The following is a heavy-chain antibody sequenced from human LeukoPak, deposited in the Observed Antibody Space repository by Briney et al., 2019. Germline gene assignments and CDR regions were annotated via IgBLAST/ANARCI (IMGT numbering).Heavy chain of an antibody. CDR1: GFTFSSYA. CDR3: ARETGGYDILTLDY. J-gene: IGHJ4*02. V-gene: IGHV3-30-3*01. Sequence: GRSLRLSCAASGFTFSSYAMHWVRQAPGKGLEWVAVISYDGSNKYYADSVKGRFTISRDNSKNTLYLQMNSLRAEDTAVYYCARETGGYDILTLDYWGQGTLVTVSS. D-gene: IGHD3-9*01. CDR2: ISYDGSNK.